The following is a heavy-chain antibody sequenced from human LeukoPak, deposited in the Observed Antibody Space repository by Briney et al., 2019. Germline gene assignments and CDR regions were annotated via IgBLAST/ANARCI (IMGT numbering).Heavy chain of an antibody. CDR3: ANVVTGTTSFDH. CDR2: ISYDGSNK. CDR1: GFTFSSYA. D-gene: IGHD1-1*01. J-gene: IGHJ4*02. V-gene: IGHV3-30-3*01. Sequence: PGGSLRLSCAASGFTFSSYAMHWVRQAPGKGLEWVAVISYDGSNKYYADSVKGRFTISRDNSKNTLYLQMNSLRAEDTAVYYCANVVTGTTSFDHWGQGTLVTVSS.